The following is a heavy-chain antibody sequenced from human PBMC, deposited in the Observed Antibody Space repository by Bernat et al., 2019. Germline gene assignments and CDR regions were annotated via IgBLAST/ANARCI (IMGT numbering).Heavy chain of an antibody. V-gene: IGHV5-10-1*03. J-gene: IGHJ4*02. Sequence: EVQLVQSGAEVKKPGESLRISCKGSGYSFTSYWISWVRQMPGKGLEWLGRIDPSDSYTNYSPYFQGPITISADKSVRTAYLQWSSLKASDAAMYYCAKDGYSSSWYSDYWGQGTLVTVSS. CDR3: AKDGYSSSWYSDY. D-gene: IGHD6-13*01. CDR1: GYSFTSYW. CDR2: IDPSDSYT.